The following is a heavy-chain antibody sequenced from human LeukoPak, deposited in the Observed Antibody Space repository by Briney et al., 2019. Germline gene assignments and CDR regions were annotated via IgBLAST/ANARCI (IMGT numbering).Heavy chain of an antibody. Sequence: GGSLRLSCAASGFTFSSYSMNWVRQAPGKGLEWVSYISSSSSTIYYADSVKGRFTISRDNAKNSLYLQMNSLRAEDTAVYYCARDLTPPRYCSSTSCYIHWGQGTLVTVSS. CDR2: ISSSSSTI. D-gene: IGHD2-2*02. V-gene: IGHV3-48*04. CDR3: ARDLTPPRYCSSTSCYIH. J-gene: IGHJ4*02. CDR1: GFTFSSYS.